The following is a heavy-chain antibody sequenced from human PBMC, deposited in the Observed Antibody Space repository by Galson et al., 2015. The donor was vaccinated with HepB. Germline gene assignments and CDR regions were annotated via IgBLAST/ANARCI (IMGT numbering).Heavy chain of an antibody. J-gene: IGHJ6*03. CDR2: INPNSGGT. D-gene: IGHD2-15*01. Sequence: SVKVSCKASGYTFTGYYMHWVRQAPGQGLEWMGWINPNSGGTNYAQKFQGRVTMTRDTSISTAYMELSRLRSDDTAVYYCARAPDTRLGYCSGASCYPYYYYMDVWGKGTTVTVSS. CDR1: GYTFTGYY. V-gene: IGHV1-2*02. CDR3: ARAPDTRLGYCSGASCYPYYYYMDV.